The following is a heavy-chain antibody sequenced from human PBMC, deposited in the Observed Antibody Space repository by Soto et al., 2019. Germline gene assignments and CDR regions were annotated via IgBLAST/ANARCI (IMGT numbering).Heavy chain of an antibody. V-gene: IGHV3-30-3*01. CDR1: GFTFSSYA. D-gene: IGHD3-22*01. CDR3: ARELHQAGYYDSSGYP. Sequence: PGGSLRLSCAASGFTFSSYAMHWVRQAPGKGLEWVAVISYDGSNKYYADSVKGRFTISRDNSKNTLYLQMNSLRAEDTAVYYCARELHQAGYYDSSGYPWGQGTLVTVSS. CDR2: ISYDGSNK. J-gene: IGHJ5*02.